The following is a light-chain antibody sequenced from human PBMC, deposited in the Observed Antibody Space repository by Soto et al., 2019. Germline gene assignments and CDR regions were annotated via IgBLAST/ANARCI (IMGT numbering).Light chain of an antibody. CDR1: QSISNW. Sequence: DIQMTQSPSTLSASVGDRVTITCRASQSISNWMAWYQQKPGKAPKLLIYDASSLEGGVPSRFSGSGSGTEFTLTISSLQPDDFANYYCQHYNSYSRTFGQGTKWISN. CDR2: DAS. CDR3: QHYNSYSRT. V-gene: IGKV1-5*01. J-gene: IGKJ1*01.